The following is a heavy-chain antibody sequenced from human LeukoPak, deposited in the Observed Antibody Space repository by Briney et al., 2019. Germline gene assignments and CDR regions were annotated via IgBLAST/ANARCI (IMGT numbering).Heavy chain of an antibody. V-gene: IGHV4-4*07. CDR3: TRGREYGDYLDY. J-gene: IGHJ4*02. CDR2: ILPSGQT. D-gene: IGHD2/OR15-2a*01. CDR1: GGSLSNYY. Sequence: SETLSLTCTVSGGSLSNYYWNWIRQPAGKELEWIGRILPSGQTTYNPSLKSRVTMSLDTSKNQVSLKLNSVTDADTAVYYCTRGREYGDYLDYWGQGTLVAVSS.